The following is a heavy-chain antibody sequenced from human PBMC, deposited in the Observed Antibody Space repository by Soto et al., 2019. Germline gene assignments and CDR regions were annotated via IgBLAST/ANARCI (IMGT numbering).Heavy chain of an antibody. V-gene: IGHV3-7*03. Sequence: PGGSLRLSCAASGFTFSSYWMSWVRQAPGKGLEWVSNIKGSGCDTYYVDSVKGRFTISRDNSKNTLYLQMNSLRAEDTAVYYCAADSGYYYRSQTYWGQGTLVTVSS. CDR3: AADSGYYYRSQTY. J-gene: IGHJ4*02. CDR1: GFTFSSYW. CDR2: IKGSGCDT. D-gene: IGHD3-22*01.